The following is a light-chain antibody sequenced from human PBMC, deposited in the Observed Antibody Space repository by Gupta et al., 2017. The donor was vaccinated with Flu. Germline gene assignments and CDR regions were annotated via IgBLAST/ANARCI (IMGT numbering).Light chain of an antibody. CDR1: SSDVGTYNR. CDR2: EVS. V-gene: IGLV2-18*02. Sequence: QSALTQTPSVSGSPGQSVTISCTGTSSDVGTYNRVSWYQQPPGTAPKLMIYEVSNRPSGVPDRFSGSKSGNTASLTISGLQGEDDADYYCSSYTSSSTYVFGTGTKVTVL. CDR3: SSYTSSSTYV. J-gene: IGLJ1*01.